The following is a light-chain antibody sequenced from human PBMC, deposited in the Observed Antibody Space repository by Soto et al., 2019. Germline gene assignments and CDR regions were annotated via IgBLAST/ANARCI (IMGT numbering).Light chain of an antibody. Sequence: QSALTQPASVSGSPGQSITISCTGTSSDVGGYNYVSWYQQHPAKAPKLMIYEVSNRPSGVSHRFSGSKSGNTASLTISGPQAENGADYYCFSYKTRTTLVFGGGTKGTF. J-gene: IGLJ2*01. CDR3: FSYKTRTTLV. V-gene: IGLV2-14*01. CDR1: SSDVGGYNY. CDR2: EVS.